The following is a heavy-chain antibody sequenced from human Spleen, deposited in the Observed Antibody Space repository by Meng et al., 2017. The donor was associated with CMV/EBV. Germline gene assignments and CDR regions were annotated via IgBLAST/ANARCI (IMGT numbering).Heavy chain of an antibody. Sequence: GESLKISCAASGFTFSSYAMTWVRQAPGKGLEWVSVIYSGAGRTYYADSVKGRFTISRDNSKNTLHLQMNSLRAEDTAVYYCAKGGWCSSITCYNPNAFDVWGQGTMVTVSS. V-gene: IGHV3-23*03. CDR3: AKGGWCSSITCYNPNAFDV. CDR1: GFTFSSYA. J-gene: IGHJ3*01. D-gene: IGHD2-2*01. CDR2: IYSGAGRT.